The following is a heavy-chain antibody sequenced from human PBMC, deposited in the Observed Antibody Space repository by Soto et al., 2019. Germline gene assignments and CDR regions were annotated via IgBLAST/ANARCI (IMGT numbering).Heavy chain of an antibody. J-gene: IGHJ5*02. CDR2: ISAYNGNT. D-gene: IGHD6-19*01. CDR1: VYTFTSYG. V-gene: IGHV1-18*04. CDR3: ARSIAVAGSLGNWFDP. Sequence: XSVKVSCKASVYTFTSYGISWVRQAPGQGLEWMGWISAYNGNTNYAQKLQGRVTMTTDTSTSTAYMELRSLRSDDTAVYYCARSIAVAGSLGNWFDPWGQGTLATVSS.